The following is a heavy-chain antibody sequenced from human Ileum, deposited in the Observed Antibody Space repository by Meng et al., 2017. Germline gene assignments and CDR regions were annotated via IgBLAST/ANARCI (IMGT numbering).Heavy chain of an antibody. V-gene: IGHV4-4*02. CDR3: VRNEGYSLGD. CDR1: GDPISSRDW. CDR2: ISQESGRT. Sequence: QGQLHEAGPGLVKPSGTLSLTCAVSGDPISSRDWWSWVRQPPGKGLEWIGEISQESGRTNYNPSLKSRVTISLDKSKNQFSLNLNSVTAADTAVYYCVRNEGYSLGDWGQGTLVTVSS. D-gene: IGHD2-21*01. J-gene: IGHJ4*02.